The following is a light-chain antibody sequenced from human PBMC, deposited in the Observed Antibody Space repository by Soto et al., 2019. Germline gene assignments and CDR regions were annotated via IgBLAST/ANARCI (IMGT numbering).Light chain of an antibody. CDR2: HAL. Sequence: DIQMTQSPSTLSASVGDRVTITCRASQSINSWLSWYQQSPGKAPKLLIYHALTLESGVPSRFSGSGSGTEFTLTISSLQPDDFATYYCQEYVYYSTFGGGTKVEIK. J-gene: IGKJ4*01. V-gene: IGKV1-5*01. CDR3: QEYVYYST. CDR1: QSINSW.